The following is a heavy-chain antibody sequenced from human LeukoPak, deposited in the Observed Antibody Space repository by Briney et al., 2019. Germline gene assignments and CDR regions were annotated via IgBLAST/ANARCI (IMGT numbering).Heavy chain of an antibody. Sequence: PGGSLRLSCAASGFTFSSYWMHWVRQAPGKGLVWVSRINSDGSSTSYADSVKGRFTISRDNAKNTLYLQMNSLRAEDTAVYYCAREYSSSSEPNWFDPWGQGTLVTVSS. CDR1: GFTFSSYW. CDR3: AREYSSSSEPNWFDP. CDR2: INSDGSST. V-gene: IGHV3-74*01. J-gene: IGHJ5*02. D-gene: IGHD6-6*01.